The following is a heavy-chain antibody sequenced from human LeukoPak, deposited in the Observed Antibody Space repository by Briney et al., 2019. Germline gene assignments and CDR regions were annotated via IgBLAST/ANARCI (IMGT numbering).Heavy chain of an antibody. Sequence: QPGGSLRLSCAVSGFTSSISAMTWVRQAPGKGLEWVSLINYSGANAYYADSVGGRFTISRDNSKNMLYLQMNSLRAEDTAIYYCARDIELSTWGQGTMVSV. D-gene: IGHD5-18*01. CDR3: ARDIELST. J-gene: IGHJ3*01. CDR1: GFTSSISA. V-gene: IGHV3-23*01. CDR2: INYSGANA.